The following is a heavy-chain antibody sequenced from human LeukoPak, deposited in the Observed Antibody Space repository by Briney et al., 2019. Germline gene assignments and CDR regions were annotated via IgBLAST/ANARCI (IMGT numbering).Heavy chain of an antibody. J-gene: IGHJ1*01. V-gene: IGHV4-59*01. D-gene: IGHD6-6*01. CDR3: ARGGAARLHFQN. CDR2: IYHSGST. CDR1: GGSISTYY. Sequence: SETLSLTCTVSGGSISTYYWNWIRKPPGKGLEWIGYIYHSGSTNYNPSLQSRVTISVDTSKNQFSLNLNSVTAADTAVYYCARGGAARLHFQNWGQGTLVTVSS.